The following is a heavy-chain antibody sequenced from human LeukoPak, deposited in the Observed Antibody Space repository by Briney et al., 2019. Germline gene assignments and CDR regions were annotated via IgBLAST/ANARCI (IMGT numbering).Heavy chain of an antibody. D-gene: IGHD3-16*01. Sequence: ASVKVSCKTXXXXXXXXXXXXVXXXXXXXXXXMXXXXPNSGDTKXAQKFQGRVTMXRDTSISTAYMELSRLRSDDTAVYYCATQRGSYLWGTDFDYWGQGTLVTVSS. J-gene: IGHJ4*02. CDR1: XXXXXXXX. CDR3: ATQRGSYLWGTDFDY. CDR2: XXPNSGDT. V-gene: IGHV1-2*02.